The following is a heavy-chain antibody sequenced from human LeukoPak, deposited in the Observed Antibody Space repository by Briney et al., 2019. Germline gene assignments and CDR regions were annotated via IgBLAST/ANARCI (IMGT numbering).Heavy chain of an antibody. J-gene: IGHJ4*02. V-gene: IGHV4-39*07. Sequence: SETLSLTCTVSGGSISSGSYYWGWIRQPPGKGLEWIGSIYYSGSTYYNPSPKSRVTISVDTSKNQFSLKLSSVTAADTAVYYCAREGSLLWYSAYFDYWGQGTLVTVSS. CDR3: AREGSLLWYSAYFDY. D-gene: IGHD3-10*01. CDR2: IYYSGST. CDR1: GGSISSGSYY.